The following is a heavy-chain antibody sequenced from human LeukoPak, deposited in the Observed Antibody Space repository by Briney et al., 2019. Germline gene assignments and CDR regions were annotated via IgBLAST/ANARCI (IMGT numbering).Heavy chain of an antibody. J-gene: IGHJ4*02. CDR2: IIGSGSST. CDR3: AKDRAQQLVLDF. D-gene: IGHD6-13*01. Sequence: PGGSLRLSCAVSGFTFSSYAMSWVRQAPGKGLEWVSAIIGSGSSTYYADSVKGRFTISRDNSKNTLFLQMNSLRAEDTAVYYCAKDRAQQLVLDFWGQGTLVTVSS. CDR1: GFTFSSYA. V-gene: IGHV3-23*01.